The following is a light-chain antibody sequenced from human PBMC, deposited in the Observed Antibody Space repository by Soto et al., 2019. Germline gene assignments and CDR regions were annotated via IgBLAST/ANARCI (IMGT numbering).Light chain of an antibody. V-gene: IGKV3-15*01. Sequence: EIVMTQSPATLSVSPGERATLSCRASQSVSSNLAWYQQKHGQAPRLLIYGASTRATGIPARFSGSGSGTEGTLTISSLQSEDFAVYYCQHYNGYSEAFGQGTKVDI. CDR2: GAS. CDR3: QHYNGYSEA. CDR1: QSVSSN. J-gene: IGKJ1*01.